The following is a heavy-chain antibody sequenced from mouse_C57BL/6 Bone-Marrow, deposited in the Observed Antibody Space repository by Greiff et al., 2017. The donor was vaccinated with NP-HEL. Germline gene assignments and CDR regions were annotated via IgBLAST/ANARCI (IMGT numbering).Heavy chain of an antibody. D-gene: IGHD2-2*01. CDR2: IWSGGST. Sequence: VQLQESGPGLVQPSQSLSITCTVSGFSLTSYGVHWVRQSPGKGLEWLGVIWSGGSTDYNAAFISRLSLSKDNSKSQVFFKMNSLQADDTAIYYCAGGYTVLFAYWGQGTLVTVSA. CDR1: GFSLTSYG. V-gene: IGHV2-2*01. CDR3: AGGYTVLFAY. J-gene: IGHJ3*01.